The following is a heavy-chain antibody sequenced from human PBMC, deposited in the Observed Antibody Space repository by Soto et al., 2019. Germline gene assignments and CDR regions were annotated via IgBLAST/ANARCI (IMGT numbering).Heavy chain of an antibody. Sequence: QVQLQESGPGLVKPSQTLSLTRSVSGGSINSGDYYWSWIRQPPGKGLEWIGYIYYSGSTYHNPSLKSRINISLDTSKNQFSLKLSSVTAADTAVYYCATVPTYYYDRSGYANAFDIWGQGTLVTVSS. CDR2: IYYSGST. CDR3: ATVPTYYYDRSGYANAFDI. CDR1: GGSINSGDYY. J-gene: IGHJ3*02. D-gene: IGHD3-22*01. V-gene: IGHV4-30-4*01.